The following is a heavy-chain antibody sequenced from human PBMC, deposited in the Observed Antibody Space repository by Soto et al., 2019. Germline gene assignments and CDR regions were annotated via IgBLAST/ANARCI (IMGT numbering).Heavy chain of an antibody. V-gene: IGHV4-39*01. D-gene: IGHD6-19*01. J-gene: IGHJ4*02. CDR1: GGSISSSSCY. Sequence: SETLSLTCTVSGGSISSSSCYWGWIRQPPGKGLEWIGSIYYSGSTYYNPSLKSRVTISVDTSKNQFSLKLSSVTAADTAVYYCARHLLVHTHGWHLTTFDYWGQGTLVTVSS. CDR3: ARHLLVHTHGWHLTTFDY. CDR2: IYYSGST.